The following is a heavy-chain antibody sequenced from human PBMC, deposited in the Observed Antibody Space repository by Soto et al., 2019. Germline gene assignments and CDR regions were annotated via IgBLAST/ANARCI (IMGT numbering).Heavy chain of an antibody. CDR1: GGTFSSYA. CDR3: ARAGLEYSYGYDY. Sequence: ASVKVSCKASGGTFSSYAISWVRQAPGQGLEWMGGIIPIFGTANYAQKFQGRVTITADESTSTAYMELSSLRSEDTAVYYCARAGLEYSYGYDYRGQGTLVTVSS. CDR2: IIPIFGTA. D-gene: IGHD5-18*01. J-gene: IGHJ4*02. V-gene: IGHV1-69*13.